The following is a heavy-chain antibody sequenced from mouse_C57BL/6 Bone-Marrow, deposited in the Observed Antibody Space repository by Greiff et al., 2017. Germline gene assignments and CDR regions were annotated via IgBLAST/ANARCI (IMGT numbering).Heavy chain of an antibody. CDR2: IHPNSGST. CDR3: AEVIDDMDY. J-gene: IGHJ4*01. D-gene: IGHD2-2*01. V-gene: IGHV1-64*01. CDR1: GYTFTSYW. Sequence: QVQLQQPGAELVKPGASVKLSCKASGYTFTSYWMHWVKQRPGQGLEWIGMIHPNSGSTNYNEKFTSKATLTVDKSSSTAYMHLRSLTSEDSAVYYCAEVIDDMDYWGQGTSVTVSS.